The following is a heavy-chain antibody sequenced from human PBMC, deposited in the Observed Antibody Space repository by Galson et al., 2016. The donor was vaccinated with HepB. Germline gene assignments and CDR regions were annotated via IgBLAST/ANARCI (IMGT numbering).Heavy chain of an antibody. J-gene: IGHJ6*02. CDR3: AKGTYFGSGSYYGMDV. V-gene: IGHV3-48*01. CDR1: GFTFSTYH. Sequence: SLRLSCAASGFTFSTYHMNWVRQAPGKGLEWISYITTSSSTIHYADSVMGRFTISRDNARTTVSLQMNSLRAEDTAVYKCAKGTYFGSGSYYGMDVWGQGTTVTVSS. D-gene: IGHD3-10*01. CDR2: ITTSSSTI.